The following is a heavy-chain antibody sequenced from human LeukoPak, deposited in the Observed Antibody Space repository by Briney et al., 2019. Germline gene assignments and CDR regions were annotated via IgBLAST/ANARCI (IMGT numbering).Heavy chain of an antibody. Sequence: GGSLRLSCAASGFTFSSYWMSWVRQAPGKGLEWVANIAQDGSEKYYVDSVKGRFTIPRDNAKNSLYLQMNSLRAEDTAVYYCASTIAAPYYYYYMDVWGKGTTVTVSS. CDR1: GFTFSSYW. D-gene: IGHD6-13*01. V-gene: IGHV3-7*01. J-gene: IGHJ6*03. CDR2: IAQDGSEK. CDR3: ASTIAAPYYYYYMDV.